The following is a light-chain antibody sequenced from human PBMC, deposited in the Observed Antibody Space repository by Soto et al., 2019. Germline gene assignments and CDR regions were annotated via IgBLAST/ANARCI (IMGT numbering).Light chain of an antibody. J-gene: IGKJ5*01. CDR3: QQYSKWPIT. Sequence: IVMTQSPATLSVSPGERATLSCRASQSVSSNLAWYQQKPGQAPRLLIYGASTRATGIPARFSGSGSGTEFTLTISSLQSEDFAVYYCQQYSKWPITFGQGTRLEI. V-gene: IGKV3-15*01. CDR2: GAS. CDR1: QSVSSN.